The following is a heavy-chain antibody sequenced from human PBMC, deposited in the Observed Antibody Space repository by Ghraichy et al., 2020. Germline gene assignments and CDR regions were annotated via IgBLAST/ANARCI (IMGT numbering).Heavy chain of an antibody. J-gene: IGHJ4*02. CDR3: ALWFGALSAFDY. D-gene: IGHD3-10*01. Sequence: LNISCTVSGGSISSYYWSWIRQPPGKGLEWIGYIYYSGSTNYNPSLKSRVTISVDTSKNQFSLKLSSVTAADTAVSYCALWFGALSAFDYWGQGTLVTVSS. CDR2: IYYSGST. V-gene: IGHV4-59*01. CDR1: GGSISSYY.